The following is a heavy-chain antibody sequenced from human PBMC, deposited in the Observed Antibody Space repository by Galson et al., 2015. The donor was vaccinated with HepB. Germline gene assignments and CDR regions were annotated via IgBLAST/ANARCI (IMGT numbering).Heavy chain of an antibody. CDR1: GFTFSSYS. D-gene: IGHD3-16*02. V-gene: IGHV3-23*01. J-gene: IGHJ5*02. CDR2: ISSSGGFT. Sequence: SLRLSCAASGFTFSSYSMSWVRQAPGKGLQWVSGISSSGGFTYYADSVKGRFTISRDNSKNTLYLQLNSLRAEDTAVYYCAKDKDYVWGSYRYPGWFDPWGQGTLVTVSS. CDR3: AKDKDYVWGSYRYPGWFDP.